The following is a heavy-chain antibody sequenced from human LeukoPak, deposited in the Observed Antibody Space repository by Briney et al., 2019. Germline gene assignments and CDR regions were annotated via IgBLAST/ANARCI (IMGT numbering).Heavy chain of an antibody. CDR2: IKQDGSEK. CDR1: GFTFSSFW. D-gene: IGHD3-22*01. CDR3: ARDSDYYDSSGYYYYFDY. Sequence: QSGGSLRLSCAASGFTFSSFWMSWVRQAPGRGLEWVANIKQDGSEKYYVDSVKGRFTISRDNAKNSLYLQMKSLRAEDTAVYYCARDSDYYDSSGYYYYFDYWGQGTLVTVSS. V-gene: IGHV3-7*01. J-gene: IGHJ4*02.